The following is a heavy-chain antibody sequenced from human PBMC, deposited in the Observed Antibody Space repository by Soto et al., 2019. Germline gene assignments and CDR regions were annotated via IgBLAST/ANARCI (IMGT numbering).Heavy chain of an antibody. Sequence: SETLSLTCTVSGGSISSYYWSWIRQPPGKGLEWIGYIYYSGSTNYNPSLKSRVTISVDMSKNQFSLKLSSVTAADTAVYYCAKDYGDYWFDPWGQGTLVTVSS. J-gene: IGHJ5*02. CDR1: GGSISSYY. D-gene: IGHD4-17*01. CDR3: AKDYGDYWFDP. V-gene: IGHV4-59*01. CDR2: IYYSGST.